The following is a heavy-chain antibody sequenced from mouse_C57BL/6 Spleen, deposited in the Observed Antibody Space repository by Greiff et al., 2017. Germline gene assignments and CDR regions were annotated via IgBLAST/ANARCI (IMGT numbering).Heavy chain of an antibody. D-gene: IGHD1-1*01. J-gene: IGHJ4*01. V-gene: IGHV2-2*01. CDR2: IWSGGST. CDR3: ARTEGAGSNLYAMDY. CDR1: GFSLTSYG. Sequence: VMLVESGPGLVQPSQSLSITCTVSGFSLTSYGVHWVRQSPGKGLEWLGVIWSGGSTDYNAAFISRLSISKDNSKSQVFFKMNSLQADDTAIYYCARTEGAGSNLYAMDYWGQGTSVTVSS.